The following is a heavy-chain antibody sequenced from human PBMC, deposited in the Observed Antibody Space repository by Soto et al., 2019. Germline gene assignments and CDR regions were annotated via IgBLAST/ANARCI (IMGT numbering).Heavy chain of an antibody. V-gene: IGHV1-18*01. J-gene: IGHJ5*02. CDR1: GYTFTSYG. D-gene: IGHD6-19*01. CDR3: ARVLSYRSGQSPLDP. CDR2: ISAYNGNT. Sequence: ASVKVSCKASGYTFTSYGISWVRQAPGQGLEWMGWISAYNGNTNYAQKLQGRVTMTTGTSTSTAYMELRSLRSDDTAVYYCARVLSYRSGQSPLDPWGQGTLVTVSS.